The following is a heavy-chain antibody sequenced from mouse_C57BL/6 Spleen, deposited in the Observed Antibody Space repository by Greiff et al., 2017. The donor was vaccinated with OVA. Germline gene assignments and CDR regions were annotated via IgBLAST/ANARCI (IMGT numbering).Heavy chain of an antibody. D-gene: IGHD1-1*01. Sequence: QVQLQQSGPELVKPGASVKISCKASGYAFSSSWMNWVKQRPGKGLEWIGRIYPGDGDTNYNGKFKGKATLTADKSSSTAYMQLSSLTSEDSAVYFCARCYYRSSHYFDYWGQGTTLTVSS. CDR1: GYAFSSSW. J-gene: IGHJ2*01. CDR3: ARCYYRSSHYFDY. CDR2: IYPGDGDT. V-gene: IGHV1-82*01.